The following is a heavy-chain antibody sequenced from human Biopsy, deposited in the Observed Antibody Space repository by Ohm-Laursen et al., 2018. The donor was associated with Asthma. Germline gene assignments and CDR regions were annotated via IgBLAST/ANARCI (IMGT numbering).Heavy chain of an antibody. J-gene: IGHJ4*02. V-gene: IGHV1-69*13. CDR2: IIPFYGTA. CDR1: GGTFSTFG. Sequence: SVKVSCKSSGGTFSTFGISWVRQAPGQGLEWMGRIIPFYGTATYAQNFQGRLTLTADQSTSTAYMELSSLRSEDTAVYFCARDYDGDYVQRHLPLAYWGQGTLVTVSS. CDR3: ARDYDGDYVQRHLPLAY. D-gene: IGHD4-17*01.